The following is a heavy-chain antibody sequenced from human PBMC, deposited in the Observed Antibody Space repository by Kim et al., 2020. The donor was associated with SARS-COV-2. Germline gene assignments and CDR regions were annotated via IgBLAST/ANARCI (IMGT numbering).Heavy chain of an antibody. V-gene: IGHV3-23*01. CDR3: VKEGAPAATYGMDV. J-gene: IGHJ6*02. Sequence: AAAVRSRFTIARDNATNTLYLQMSSVRAEDTAVYYCVKEGAPAATYGMDVWGQGTTVTVSS. D-gene: IGHD2-15*01.